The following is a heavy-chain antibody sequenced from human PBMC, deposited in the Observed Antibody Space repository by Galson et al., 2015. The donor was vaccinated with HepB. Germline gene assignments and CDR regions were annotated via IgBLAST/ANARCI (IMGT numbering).Heavy chain of an antibody. CDR2: RSDDGIHA. Sequence: LGESGPASAGDFHVHTMQWAREAPGKGLEGVPGRSDDGIHAYYAAAVSIRFTTSGDGTKSTLYLQLSSLGVEDTAVYCCARDPWLEHPSNYFDSWGQGTLVTVSS. CDR1: AGDFHVHT. J-gene: IGHJ4*02. D-gene: IGHD1/OR15-1a*01. CDR3: ARDPWLEHPSNYFDS. V-gene: IGHV3-30*03.